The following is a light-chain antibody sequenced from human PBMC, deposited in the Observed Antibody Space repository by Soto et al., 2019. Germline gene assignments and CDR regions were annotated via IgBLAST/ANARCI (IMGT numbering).Light chain of an antibody. V-gene: IGLV2-8*01. CDR2: DVS. J-gene: IGLJ2*01. CDR1: SSDVGGYNS. CDR3: SSYAGSNTLGL. Sequence: QSALTQPPSSSGSPVHSFTISFTGTSSDVGGYNSVAWYQQHQGKAPKLMIYDVSQRHSGVTDRFSGSKSGNTSSLTVSGLQAEDEADYYCSSYAGSNTLGLFGGGTTLTVL.